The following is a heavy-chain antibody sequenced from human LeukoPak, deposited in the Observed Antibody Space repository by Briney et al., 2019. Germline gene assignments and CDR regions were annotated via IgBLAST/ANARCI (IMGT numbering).Heavy chain of an antibody. CDR3: AKGGGDSCYSTIDY. CDR1: GYTFTDYY. D-gene: IGHD2-15*01. CDR2: INPNGGGT. V-gene: IGHV1-2*06. Sequence: GASVKVFCRTSGYTFTDYYIHWVRQAPGQGLEWMGRINPNGGGTNSAQKFQSRVTMTRDTSISTAYMELSSLTSDDTAVYYCAKGGGDSCYSTIDYWGQGTLVTVSS. J-gene: IGHJ4*02.